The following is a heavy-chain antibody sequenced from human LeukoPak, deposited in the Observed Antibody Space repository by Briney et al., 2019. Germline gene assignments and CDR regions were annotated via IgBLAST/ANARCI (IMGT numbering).Heavy chain of an antibody. J-gene: IGHJ4*02. Sequence: QSGGSLRLSCAASGFTVSSNYMSWVRQAPGKGLEWVSVIYSGGSTYYADSVKGRFTISRDNSKNTLYLQMNSLRAEDTAVYYCARWGSPARYYFDYWGQGTLVTVSS. D-gene: IGHD6-6*01. CDR2: IYSGGST. V-gene: IGHV3-66*02. CDR1: GFTVSSNY. CDR3: ARWGSPARYYFDY.